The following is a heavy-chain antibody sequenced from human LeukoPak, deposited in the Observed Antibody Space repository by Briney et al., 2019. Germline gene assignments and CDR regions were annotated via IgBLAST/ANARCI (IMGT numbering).Heavy chain of an antibody. V-gene: IGHV1-2*02. J-gene: IGHJ1*01. CDR1: GYTFTGYY. D-gene: IGHD4-23*01. Sequence: EASVKVSCKASGYTFTGYYVNWVRQAPGQGLEWMGWINPDNGGTNYAQKFQGRVTMTSDTSISTAYMELRGLRSDDTAVYYCVRDINTVIITDCWGQGTLVTVSS. CDR3: VRDINTVIITDC. CDR2: INPDNGGT.